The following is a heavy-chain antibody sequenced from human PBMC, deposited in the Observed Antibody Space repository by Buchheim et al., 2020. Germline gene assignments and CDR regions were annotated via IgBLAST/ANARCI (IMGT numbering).Heavy chain of an antibody. D-gene: IGHD1-26*01. CDR2: ISGSGGST. CDR1: GFTFSSYA. CDR3: AKAPPQSGSYYPNTYFDY. Sequence: EVQLLESGGGLVQPGGSLRLSCAASGFTFSSYAMSWVRQAPGKGLEWVSAISGSGGSTYYADSVKGRLNISRDNSKSTLYLQMNSLRAEDTAVYYCAKAPPQSGSYYPNTYFDYWGQGTL. J-gene: IGHJ4*02. V-gene: IGHV3-23*01.